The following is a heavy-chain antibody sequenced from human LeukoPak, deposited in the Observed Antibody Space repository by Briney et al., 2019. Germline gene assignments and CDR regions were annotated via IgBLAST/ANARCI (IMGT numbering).Heavy chain of an antibody. CDR2: IKTKTDGETT. CDR3: TAVGNI. V-gene: IGHV3-15*01. J-gene: IGHJ1*01. CDR1: GFTFSKAW. D-gene: IGHD2-15*01. Sequence: PGASLRPSRAPSGFTFSKAWTSSVSQAPGKGLEWVGRIKTKTDGETTDYPAPVRGRFTISIDDSKNTLYLQMNSLKIEDTAVYYCTAVGNIWGQGTLVTVSS.